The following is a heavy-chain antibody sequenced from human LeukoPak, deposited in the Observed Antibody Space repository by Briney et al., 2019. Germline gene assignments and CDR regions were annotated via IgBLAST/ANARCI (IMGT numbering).Heavy chain of an antibody. CDR1: EFPLSIYA. CDR3: ADYRKPQGLDY. V-gene: IGHV3-23*01. CDR2: IDASGSDT. J-gene: IGHJ4*02. D-gene: IGHD1-14*01. Sequence: GGSLRLSCEVSEFPLSIYAMAWVRQAPGQGLEWVSAIDASGSDTYYTDSVKGCFTISRDNSKNTVYLQMDSLRVEDTAVYYCADYRKPQGLDYWGQGTLVTVSS.